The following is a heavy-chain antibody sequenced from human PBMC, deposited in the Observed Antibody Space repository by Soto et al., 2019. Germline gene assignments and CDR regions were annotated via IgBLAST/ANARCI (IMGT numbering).Heavy chain of an antibody. Sequence: EVQLVESGGGLVQPGGSLRLSCAASGFTFSSYDMHWVRQATGKGLEWVSAIGTAGDTYYPGSVKGRFTISRENAKNSLYLQMNSLRAGDTAVYYCARGMVRGDPDYWGQGSLVTVSS. CDR3: ARGMVRGDPDY. CDR1: GFTFSSYD. D-gene: IGHD3-10*01. V-gene: IGHV3-13*01. CDR2: IGTAGDT. J-gene: IGHJ4*02.